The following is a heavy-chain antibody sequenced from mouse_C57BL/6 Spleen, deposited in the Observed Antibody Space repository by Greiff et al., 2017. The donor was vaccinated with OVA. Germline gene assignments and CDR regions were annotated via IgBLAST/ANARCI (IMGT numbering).Heavy chain of an antibody. CDR3: ARPNYYGSSSWFAY. CDR2: IDPANGNT. J-gene: IGHJ3*01. D-gene: IGHD1-1*01. V-gene: IGHV14-3*01. CDR1: GFNIKNTY. Sequence: EVMLVESVAELVRPGASVKLSCTASGFNIKNTYMHWVKQRPEQGLEWIGRIDPANGNTKYAPKFQGKATITADTSSNTAYLQLSSLTSEDTAIYYCARPNYYGSSSWFAYWGQGTLVTVSA.